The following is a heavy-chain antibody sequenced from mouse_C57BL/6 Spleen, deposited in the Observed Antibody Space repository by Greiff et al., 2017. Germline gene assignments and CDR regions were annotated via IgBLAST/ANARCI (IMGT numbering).Heavy chain of an antibody. V-gene: IGHV5-17*01. J-gene: IGHJ2*01. CDR2: ISSGSSTI. CDR1: GFTFSDYG. Sequence: EVKLMESGGGLVKPGGSLKLSCAASGFTFSDYGMHWVRQAPEKGLEWVAYISSGSSTIYYADTVKGRFTISRDNAKNTLFLQMTSLRSEDTAMYYCARDGSPYFDYWGQGTTLTVSS. D-gene: IGHD1-1*01. CDR3: ARDGSPYFDY.